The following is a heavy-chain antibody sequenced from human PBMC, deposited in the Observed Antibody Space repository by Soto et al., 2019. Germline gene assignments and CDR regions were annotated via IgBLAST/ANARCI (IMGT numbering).Heavy chain of an antibody. CDR1: GFTFSSYA. V-gene: IGHV3-23*01. D-gene: IGHD2-2*01. CDR3: AVLGVPAATQPPPDY. J-gene: IGHJ4*02. CDR2: ISGSGGST. Sequence: GGSLRLSCAASGFTFSSYAMSWVRQAPGKGLEWVSAISGSGGSTYYADSGKGRFTIYRDNSKNTLYLQMNSLRAEDTAVYYCAVLGVPAATQPPPDYWGQGTLVTVSS.